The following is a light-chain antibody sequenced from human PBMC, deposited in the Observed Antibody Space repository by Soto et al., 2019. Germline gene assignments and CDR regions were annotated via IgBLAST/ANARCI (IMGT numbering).Light chain of an antibody. CDR1: SSDVGSYNF. CDR3: CSYAGSSTFVV. V-gene: IGLV2-23*02. Sequence: QSVLTQPASVSGSPGQSITISCTGTSSDVGSYNFVSWYQQHPGKAPKLMIYEVSKRPSGVSNRFSDSKSGNTASLTISGLQAEDEADYYCCSYAGSSTFVVFGGGTKLTVL. CDR2: EVS. J-gene: IGLJ2*01.